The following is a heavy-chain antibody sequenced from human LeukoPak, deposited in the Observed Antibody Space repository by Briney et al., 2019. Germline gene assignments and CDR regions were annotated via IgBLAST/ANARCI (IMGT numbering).Heavy chain of an antibody. CDR2: INSDGSST. J-gene: IGHJ4*02. V-gene: IGHV3-74*01. Sequence: GGSLRLSCAASGFTFSSYWMPWVRQAPGKGLVWVSRINSDGSSTSYADSVKGRFTISRDNAKNTLYLQMNSLRAEDTAVYYCARRAGAASIDYWGQGTLVTVSS. D-gene: IGHD2-15*01. CDR3: ARRAGAASIDY. CDR1: GFTFSSYW.